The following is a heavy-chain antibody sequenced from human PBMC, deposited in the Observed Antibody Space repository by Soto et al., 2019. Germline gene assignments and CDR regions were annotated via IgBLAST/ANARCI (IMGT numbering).Heavy chain of an antibody. Sequence: QVQLVESGGGVVQPGRSLRLSCAASGFTFSSFGMHWVRQAPGKGLEWVAIISYDGNNKYYADSVQGRFTISRDNSKNTLYLQMNSLGAEDTAVYYCARQFDSSGWYYYYYGMDVWGQGTTVTVSS. D-gene: IGHD6-19*01. V-gene: IGHV3-30*03. CDR3: ARQFDSSGWYYYYYGMDV. CDR2: ISYDGNNK. CDR1: GFTFSSFG. J-gene: IGHJ6*02.